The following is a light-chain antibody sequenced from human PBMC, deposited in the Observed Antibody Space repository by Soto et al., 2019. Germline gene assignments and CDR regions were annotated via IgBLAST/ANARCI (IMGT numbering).Light chain of an antibody. V-gene: IGKV1-39*01. CDR2: AAS. J-gene: IGKJ2*01. Sequence: DIQMTQSPSSLSASVRDTVTITCRASQSISVHLHWYQQKPGEVPKLLIYAASNLHSGVPSRFSGSGAETEFTLTISSLQPEDFATYYCQQSYITPPTFGQGTRLEIK. CDR1: QSISVH. CDR3: QQSYITPPT.